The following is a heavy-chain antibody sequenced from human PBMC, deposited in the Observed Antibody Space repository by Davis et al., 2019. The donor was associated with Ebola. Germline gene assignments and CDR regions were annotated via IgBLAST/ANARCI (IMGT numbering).Heavy chain of an antibody. CDR1: GITFSSYD. J-gene: IGHJ3*02. CDR3: ARVALYAFDI. Sequence: GGSLRLSCAASGITFSSYDMTWVRQAPGKGLEWISYISISSSTIYYADPVKGRFAISRDNAKSLLFLQMNSLRAEDTAVYYCARVALYAFDIWGHGIAVTVSS. CDR2: ISISSSTI. V-gene: IGHV3-48*03.